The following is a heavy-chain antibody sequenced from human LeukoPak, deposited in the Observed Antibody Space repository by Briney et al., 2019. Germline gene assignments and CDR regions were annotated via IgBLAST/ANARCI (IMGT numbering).Heavy chain of an antibody. CDR3: VRGRLLRSTKYFDY. CDR1: GFPVNKYE. J-gene: IGHJ4*02. D-gene: IGHD2-21*02. Sequence: PGGSLRLSCVASGFPVNKYEMHWVRQAPGKGLEWVSYIDAGATSTNYADSVWGRFTLSRDNAQNSVHLQMNSLRDEDTAVYYCVRGRLLRSTKYFDYWGQGALVTVSS. V-gene: IGHV3-48*03. CDR2: IDAGATST.